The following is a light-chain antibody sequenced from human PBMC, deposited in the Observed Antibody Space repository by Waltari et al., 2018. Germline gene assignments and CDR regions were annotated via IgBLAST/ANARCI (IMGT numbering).Light chain of an antibody. Sequence: EIVMTQSPATLSVAPGERVTLAFRASQRLPTNLAWYQQKPGQPPRLLIYVASTRATGVPARFSGSGSGAEFTLTISSLESEDFAVYCCQQYSNGPYTFGQGTKLEIK. CDR2: VAS. CDR3: QQYSNGPYT. V-gene: IGKV3-15*01. CDR1: QRLPTN. J-gene: IGKJ2*01.